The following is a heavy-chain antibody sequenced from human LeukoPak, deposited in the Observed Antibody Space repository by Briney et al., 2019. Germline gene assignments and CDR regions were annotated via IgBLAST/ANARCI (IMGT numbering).Heavy chain of an antibody. V-gene: IGHV3-30-3*01. CDR2: IAYDGSDK. CDR1: GFTFSSYA. Sequence: GGSLRLSCAASGFTFSSYAMSWVRQAPGKGLEWVAAIAYDGSDKPYADSVRGRFTISRDNSQNTAYLQMNSVRVEDTAVYYCATGRRLAAPLPRIDGYWGQGTLVTVSS. CDR3: ATGRRLAAPLPRIDGY. J-gene: IGHJ4*02. D-gene: IGHD6-13*01.